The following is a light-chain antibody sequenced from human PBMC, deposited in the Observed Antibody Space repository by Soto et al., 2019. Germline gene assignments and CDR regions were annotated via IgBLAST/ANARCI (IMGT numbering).Light chain of an antibody. CDR3: QQYGSSPWT. V-gene: IGKV3-20*01. CDR1: QSVSRSY. CDR2: DTS. J-gene: IGKJ1*01. Sequence: EIVLTQSPGTLSLSPGEGATLSCRASQSVSRSYLAWFQQKPGQAPRLLIYDTSTRATGIPDRFSGSGSGTGFTLTISRLEPEDFALYYCQQYGSSPWTFGQGTKVEIK.